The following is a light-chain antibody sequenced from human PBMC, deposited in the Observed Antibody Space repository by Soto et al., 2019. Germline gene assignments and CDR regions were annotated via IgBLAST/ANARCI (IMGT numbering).Light chain of an antibody. CDR2: GAS. CDR3: QQYGSSFAT. J-gene: IGKJ1*01. CDR1: QSVGSK. Sequence: IVLTQSPGTLSLSPGERATLSCRASQSVGSKLAWYRQTPGQPPRLLIYGASTRATDTPARFSGSGAGTDFTLIISRLEPVDFAVYYCQQYGSSFATFGQGTQVE. V-gene: IGKV3-20*01.